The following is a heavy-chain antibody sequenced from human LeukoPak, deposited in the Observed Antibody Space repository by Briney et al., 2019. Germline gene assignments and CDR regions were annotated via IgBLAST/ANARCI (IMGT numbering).Heavy chain of an antibody. CDR1: GFTFSSYS. V-gene: IGHV3-21*01. CDR3: ARDLRKWELPEQDY. CDR2: ISSSSSYI. J-gene: IGHJ4*02. D-gene: IGHD1-26*01. Sequence: GGSLRLSCAASGFTFSSYSMNWVRQAPGKGLEWVSSISSSSSYIYYADSVKGRFTISRDNAKNSLYLQMNSLRAEDTAVYCCARDLRKWELPEQDYWGQGTLVTVS.